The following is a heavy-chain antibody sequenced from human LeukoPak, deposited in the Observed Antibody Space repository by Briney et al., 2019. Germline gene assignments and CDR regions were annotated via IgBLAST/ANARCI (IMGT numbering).Heavy chain of an antibody. CDR2: ISSSGSTI. CDR3: AELGITMIGGV. V-gene: IGHV3-48*03. Sequence: PGGSLRLSCAASGFTFSSYEMNWVRQAPGKGLEWLSYISSSGSTIYYADSVEGRFTISRDNANNSLYMQMNSLRAEDTAVYYCAELGITMIGGVWGKGTTVTMSS. CDR1: GFTFSSYE. J-gene: IGHJ6*04. D-gene: IGHD3-10*02.